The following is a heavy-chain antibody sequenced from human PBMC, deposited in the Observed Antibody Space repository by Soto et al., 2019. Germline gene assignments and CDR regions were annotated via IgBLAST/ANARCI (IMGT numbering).Heavy chain of an antibody. CDR1: GYTFTGYY. CDR2: INPNSGGT. CDR3: ARSGPTTVINYYGMDV. D-gene: IGHD4-17*01. Sequence: GASVKVSCKASGYTFTGYYMHWVRQAPGQGLEWMGWINPNSGGTNYAQKFQGWVTMTRDTSISTAYMELSRLRSDDTAVYYCARSGPTTVINYYGMDVWGQGTTVTVSS. V-gene: IGHV1-2*04. J-gene: IGHJ6*02.